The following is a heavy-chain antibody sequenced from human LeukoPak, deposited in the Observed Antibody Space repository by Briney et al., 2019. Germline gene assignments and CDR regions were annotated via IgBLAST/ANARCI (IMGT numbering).Heavy chain of an antibody. CDR2: INHSGST. Sequence: SETLSLTCAVYGGSFSGYYWSWIRQPPGKGLEWIGEINHSGSTNYNPSLKSRVTISLDTSKNQFSLKLSSVTAADTAVYYCARHMSVTYDAFDIWGQGTMVTVSS. J-gene: IGHJ3*02. V-gene: IGHV4-34*01. CDR1: GGSFSGYY. CDR3: ARHMSVTYDAFDI. D-gene: IGHD2-21*02.